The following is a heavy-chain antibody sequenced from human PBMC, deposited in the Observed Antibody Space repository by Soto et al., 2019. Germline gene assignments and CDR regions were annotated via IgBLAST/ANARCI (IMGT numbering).Heavy chain of an antibody. CDR1: GGSFSGYY. Sequence: KQSQTLSLTCAVYGGSFSGYYWSWIRQPPGKGLEWIGEINHSGSTNYNPSLKSRVTISVDTSKNQFSLKLSSVTAADTAVYYCARGRIAARLDYWGQGTLVTVSS. D-gene: IGHD6-6*01. CDR2: INHSGST. V-gene: IGHV4-34*01. CDR3: ARGRIAARLDY. J-gene: IGHJ4*02.